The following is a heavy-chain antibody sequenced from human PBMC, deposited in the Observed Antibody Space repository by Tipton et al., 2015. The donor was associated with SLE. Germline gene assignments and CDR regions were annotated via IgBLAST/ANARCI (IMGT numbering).Heavy chain of an antibody. CDR1: GGSISSGGYY. V-gene: IGHV4-61*09. CDR3: AREGSTSPQYYYYYMDV. J-gene: IGHJ6*02. Sequence: LRLSCTVSGGSISSGGYYWSWIRQPAGKGLEWIGHISTSGSTNYNPSLKSRVTMSVDTSKNQFSLKLSSVTAADTAVYYCAREGSTSPQYYYYYMDVWGQGTTVTVSS. CDR2: ISTSGST.